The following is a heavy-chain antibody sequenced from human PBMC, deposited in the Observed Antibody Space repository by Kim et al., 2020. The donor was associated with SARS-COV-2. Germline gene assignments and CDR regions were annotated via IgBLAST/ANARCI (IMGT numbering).Heavy chain of an antibody. J-gene: IGHJ3*02. CDR1: GYTFTSYG. CDR3: AREGGSPKAVAGHDAFDI. V-gene: IGHV1-18*01. Sequence: ASVKVSCKASGYTFTSYGISWVRQAPGQGLEWMGWISAYNGNTNYAQKLQGRVTMTTDTSTSTAYMELRSLRSDDTAVYYCAREGGSPKAVAGHDAFDIWGQGTMVTVSS. D-gene: IGHD6-19*01. CDR2: ISAYNGNT.